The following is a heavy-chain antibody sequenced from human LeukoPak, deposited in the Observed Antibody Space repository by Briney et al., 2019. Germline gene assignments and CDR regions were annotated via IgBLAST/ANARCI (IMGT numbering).Heavy chain of an antibody. Sequence: PGGSLRLSCAASGFTVSSDYMTWVRQAPGKGLEWVSVIYSGGSTYYADSVKGRFIISRDNSKNTLYLQMNSLRAEDTAVYYCAKDGYCSSTSCYPAPYWGQGTLVTVSS. CDR1: GFTVSSDY. J-gene: IGHJ4*02. CDR3: AKDGYCSSTSCYPAPY. D-gene: IGHD2-2*01. CDR2: IYSGGST. V-gene: IGHV3-53*01.